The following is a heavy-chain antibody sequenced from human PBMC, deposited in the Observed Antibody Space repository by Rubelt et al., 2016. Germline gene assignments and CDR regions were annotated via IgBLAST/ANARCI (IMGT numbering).Heavy chain of an antibody. V-gene: IGHV4-59*01. CDR3: ARAFRNPINWFDP. CDR2: IYYSGST. CDR1: GGSISSYY. D-gene: IGHD3-16*01. Sequence: QVQLQESGPGLVKPSETLSLTCTVSGGSISSYYWNWIRQPPGKGLEWIGYIYYSGSTNYNPSLKSRVTVSLDPSKNQFALKLTAVTAAETAVYYGARAFRNPINWFDPWGQGTLVTVSS. J-gene: IGHJ5*02.